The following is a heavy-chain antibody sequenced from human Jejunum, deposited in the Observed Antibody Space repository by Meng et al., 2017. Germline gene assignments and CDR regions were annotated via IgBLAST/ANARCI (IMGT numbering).Heavy chain of an antibody. CDR1: GDNVSSKSAA. CDR2: TYYRSKWNS. Sequence: SETLSLTCVISGDNVSSKSAAWNWIRQSPSRGLEWLGRTYYRSKWNSDYAESVKSRITISPDTSKNQFSLQLNSVTPEDTAVYYCASWRFDFWDRGTLVTVSS. V-gene: IGHV6-1*01. CDR3: ASWRFDF. J-gene: IGHJ2*01.